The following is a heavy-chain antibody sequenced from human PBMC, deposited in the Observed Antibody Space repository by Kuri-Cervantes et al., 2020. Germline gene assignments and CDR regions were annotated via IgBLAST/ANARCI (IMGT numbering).Heavy chain of an antibody. CDR3: ARGPWAVAGTPYYFDY. CDR2: IVVGSGNT. V-gene: IGHV1-58*01. J-gene: IGHJ4*02. D-gene: IGHD6-19*01. CDR1: GFTFTSSA. Sequence: SVKVSCKASGFTFTSSAVQWVRQARGQRPEWIGWIVVGSGNTNYAQKFQERVTITRDMSTSTAYMELSSLRSEDTAVYYCARGPWAVAGTPYYFDYWGQGTLVTVSS.